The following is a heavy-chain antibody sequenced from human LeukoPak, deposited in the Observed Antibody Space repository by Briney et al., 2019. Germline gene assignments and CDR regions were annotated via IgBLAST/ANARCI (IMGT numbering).Heavy chain of an antibody. V-gene: IGHV4-4*02. J-gene: IGHJ4*02. CDR1: GGSISSSNW. CDR3: AKMGSSSTYFDY. Sequence: SETLSLTCAVSGGSISSSNWWSCLRQPPGKGLEWIGEIYHSGSTNYNPSLKSRVTISVDKSKNQFSLKLNSVTAADTAVYYCAKMGSSSTYFDYWGPGTLVTVSS. CDR2: IYHSGST. D-gene: IGHD6-13*01.